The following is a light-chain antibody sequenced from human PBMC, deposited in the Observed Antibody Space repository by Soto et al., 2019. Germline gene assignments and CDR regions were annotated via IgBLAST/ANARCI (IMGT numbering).Light chain of an antibody. CDR1: QSISSW. J-gene: IGKJ2*01. Sequence: DIQMTQSPSTLSASVGDRVTITCRASQSISSWLAWFQQKPGKAPKLLIYKASSLQSGVPSRFSGSESGTEFNLTISSLQHDDFATYYCQQYNPYSSTFGQGTKVEIK. CDR2: KAS. CDR3: QQYNPYSST. V-gene: IGKV1-5*03.